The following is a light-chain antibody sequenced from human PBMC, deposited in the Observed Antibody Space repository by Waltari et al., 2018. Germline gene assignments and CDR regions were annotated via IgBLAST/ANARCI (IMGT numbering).Light chain of an antibody. J-gene: IGKJ1*01. CDR1: QSISSY. CDR2: AAS. CDR3: HQYYSTPQT. Sequence: DIQMTQSPSSLSASVGDRVTITCRASQSISSYLNWYQQKPGKAPKLLIYAASSLQSGVPSRFSGSGSGTDFTLTISSLQAEDAAVYYCHQYYSTPQTFGQGTKVEVK. V-gene: IGKV1-39*01.